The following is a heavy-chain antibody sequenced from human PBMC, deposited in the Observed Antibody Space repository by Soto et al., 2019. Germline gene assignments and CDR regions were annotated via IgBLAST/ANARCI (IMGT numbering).Heavy chain of an antibody. CDR1: GYSFTSYW. J-gene: IGHJ5*02. Sequence: PGESLKISCKGSGYSFTSYWIGWVRQMPGKGLEWMGIIYPGDSDTRYSPSFQGQVTISADKSISTAYLQWSSLKASDTAMYYCARRGGYCSGGGCYNWFDPWGQGTLVTVSS. V-gene: IGHV5-51*01. D-gene: IGHD2-15*01. CDR3: ARRGGYCSGGGCYNWFDP. CDR2: IYPGDSDT.